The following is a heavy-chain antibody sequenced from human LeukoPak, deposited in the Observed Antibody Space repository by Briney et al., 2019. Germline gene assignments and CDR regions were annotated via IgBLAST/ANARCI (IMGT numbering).Heavy chain of an antibody. CDR3: ARVHDTGGYYFYFDY. J-gene: IGHJ4*02. Sequence: SETLSLTCTVSGGSISSHYWSWIRQPPGKGLKWIGYIHYSGSTNYNPSLKSRVTISVDTSKNQFSLKLRTVTAADTAVYYCARVHDTGGYYFYFDYWGQGTLVTVSS. V-gene: IGHV4-59*11. D-gene: IGHD3-22*01. CDR2: IHYSGST. CDR1: GGSISSHY.